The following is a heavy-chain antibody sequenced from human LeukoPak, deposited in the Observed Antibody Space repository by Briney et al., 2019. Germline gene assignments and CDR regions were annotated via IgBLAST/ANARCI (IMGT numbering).Heavy chain of an antibody. CDR1: GLTVSSNY. CDR3: ARDAYYYDSSGYYRI. CDR2: IYSGGTT. Sequence: GGSLRLSCAASGLTVSSNYMSWVRQALGKGLEWVSVIYSGGTTYYADSVKGRFTISRDNSNNTLYLQMNSLRSEDTAVYYCARDAYYYDSSGYYRIWGQGTMVTVSS. V-gene: IGHV3-53*05. J-gene: IGHJ3*02. D-gene: IGHD3-22*01.